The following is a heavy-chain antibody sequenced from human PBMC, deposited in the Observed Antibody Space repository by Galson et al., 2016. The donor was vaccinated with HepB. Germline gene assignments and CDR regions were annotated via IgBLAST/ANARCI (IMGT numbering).Heavy chain of an antibody. CDR3: ARIGWDVSFDY. CDR1: GFTFNDYY. Sequence: SLRLSCAASGFTFNDYYMSWIRQAPGKGLEWVSYISTSGNTIYYADSVNGRFTISRDTAKRSGYLQMHSLRADDTAVYYCARIGWDVSFDYWGQGTLVAVSS. CDR2: ISTSGNTI. V-gene: IGHV3-11*01. J-gene: IGHJ4*02. D-gene: IGHD5/OR15-5a*01.